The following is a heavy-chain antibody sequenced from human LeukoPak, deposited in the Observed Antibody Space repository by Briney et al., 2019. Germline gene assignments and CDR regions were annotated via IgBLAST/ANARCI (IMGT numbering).Heavy chain of an antibody. V-gene: IGHV4-4*07. D-gene: IGHD1-26*01. CDR2: IYTSGST. J-gene: IGHJ5*02. CDR1: AGSISSYY. Sequence: SETLSLTCTVSAGSISSYYWSWIRQPAGKGLEWIGRIYTSGSTNYNPSLKSRVTMSVDTSKNQFSLKLSSVTAADTAVYYCARDRGLGAHNWFDPWGQGTLVTVSS. CDR3: ARDRGLGAHNWFDP.